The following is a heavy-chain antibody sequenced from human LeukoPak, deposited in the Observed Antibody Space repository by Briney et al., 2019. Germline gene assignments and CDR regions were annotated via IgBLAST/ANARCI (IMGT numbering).Heavy chain of an antibody. Sequence: PGRSLRLSCAASGFTFSSYAMSWVRQAPGKGLEWVSAISGSGGSTYYADSVKGRFTISRDNSKNTLYLQMNSLRAEDTAVYYCAKDYPEGYSGYDFALCDYWGQGTLVTVSS. CDR3: AKDYPEGYSGYDFALCDY. V-gene: IGHV3-23*01. J-gene: IGHJ4*02. CDR2: ISGSGGST. D-gene: IGHD5-12*01. CDR1: GFTFSSYA.